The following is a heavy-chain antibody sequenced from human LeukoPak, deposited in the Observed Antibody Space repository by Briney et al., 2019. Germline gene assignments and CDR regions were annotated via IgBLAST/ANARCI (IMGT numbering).Heavy chain of an antibody. CDR2: ISSSSSYI. J-gene: IGHJ5*02. CDR1: GFTFSSYA. V-gene: IGHV3-21*01. Sequence: GSLRLSCAASGFTFSSYAMNWVRQAPGKGLEWVSSISSSSSYIYYADSVKGRFTISRDNAKNSLYLQMNSLRAEDTAVYYCARDPSSIVVVVAHDNWFDPWGQGTLVTVSS. CDR3: ARDPSSIVVVVAHDNWFDP. D-gene: IGHD2-15*01.